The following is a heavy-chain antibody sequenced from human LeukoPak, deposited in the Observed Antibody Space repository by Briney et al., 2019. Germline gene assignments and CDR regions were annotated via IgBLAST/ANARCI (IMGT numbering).Heavy chain of an antibody. CDR3: ARGGGEGLVADENWFAL. CDR1: GFTFSNYY. CDR2: INRRGSTI. Sequence: PGGSLRLSCEASGFTFSNYYMNWLRQAPGKWVEWISYINRRGSTIYYADSVKGRFTISRDNAKKSIFLQMNSLRAEDTAVYYCARGGGEGLVADENWFALWGHGTLVTVSS. J-gene: IGHJ5*02. V-gene: IGHV3-11*01. D-gene: IGHD2-15*01.